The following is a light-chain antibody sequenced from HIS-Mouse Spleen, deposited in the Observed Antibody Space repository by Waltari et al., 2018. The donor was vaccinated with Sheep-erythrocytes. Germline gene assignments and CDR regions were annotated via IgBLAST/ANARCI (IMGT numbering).Light chain of an antibody. CDR3: CSYAGSSTPSV. CDR1: SSDVGSYNL. Sequence: ALPKPASVSGSPGQTFTIACTGTSSDVGSYNLVSWYQEHPGKAPKLRIYEASKRPSGVSNRFSGSKSGNTASLTISGLQAEDEADYYCCSYAGSSTPSVFGGGTKLTVL. CDR2: EAS. V-gene: IGLV2-23*01. J-gene: IGLJ3*02.